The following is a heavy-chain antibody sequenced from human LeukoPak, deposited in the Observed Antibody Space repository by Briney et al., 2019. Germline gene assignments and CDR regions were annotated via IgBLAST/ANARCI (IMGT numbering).Heavy chain of an antibody. J-gene: IGHJ6*02. Sequence: SVEVSCKASGGTFSSYAISWVRQAPGQGLEWMGRIIPILGIANYAQKFQGRVTITADKSTSTAYMELSSLRSEDTAVYYCARERIMYSSSSEGMDVWGQGTTVTVSS. CDR3: ARERIMYSSSSEGMDV. V-gene: IGHV1-69*04. CDR2: IIPILGIA. CDR1: GGTFSSYA. D-gene: IGHD6-6*01.